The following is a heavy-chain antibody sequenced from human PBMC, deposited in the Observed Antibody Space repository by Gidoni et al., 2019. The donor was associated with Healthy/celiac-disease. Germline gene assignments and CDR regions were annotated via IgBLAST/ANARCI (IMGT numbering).Heavy chain of an antibody. D-gene: IGHD6-13*01. J-gene: IGHJ6*03. Sequence: EVQLVESGGGLVQPGGSMRRSCAAYGCTFSSYWMSWVRQAPGKGLEWVANINQDGSEKDYVDSVQGRFTISRDNAKNSLYLQMNSLRAEDTAVYYCARAVAAAGIRFHYYYYYLAVWGKGTTVTVSS. V-gene: IGHV3-7*01. CDR3: ARAVAAAGIRFHYYYYYLAV. CDR1: GCTFSSYW. CDR2: INQDGSEK.